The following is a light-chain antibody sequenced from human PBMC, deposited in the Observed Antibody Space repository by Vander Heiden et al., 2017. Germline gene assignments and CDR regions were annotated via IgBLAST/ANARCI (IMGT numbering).Light chain of an antibody. Sequence: DIQLPQSPSFLSASVGDRVTITCRASQDISNKLAWYQQKPGKAPKVLLYDASTLQSGVPARFSGSGSGTEFALTINSLQPEDFASYSCQQFKSYPLTFGPGTKVDIK. CDR1: QDISNK. CDR2: DAS. J-gene: IGKJ3*01. V-gene: IGKV1-9*01. CDR3: QQFKSYPLT.